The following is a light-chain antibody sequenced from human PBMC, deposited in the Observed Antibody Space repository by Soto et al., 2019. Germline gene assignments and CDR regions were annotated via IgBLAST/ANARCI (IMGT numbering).Light chain of an antibody. V-gene: IGLV2-8*01. J-gene: IGLJ1*01. CDR1: SSVVGGYNY. Sequence: QSALTQPPSASGSPGQSVTISCTGTSSVVGGYNYVSWYQQHPDKTPKLMIYEVTKRPSGAPDRFSGSKSGDTASLTVSGLQAEDEADYYCSSYAGSNNYVFGTGTKVTVL. CDR2: EVT. CDR3: SSYAGSNNYV.